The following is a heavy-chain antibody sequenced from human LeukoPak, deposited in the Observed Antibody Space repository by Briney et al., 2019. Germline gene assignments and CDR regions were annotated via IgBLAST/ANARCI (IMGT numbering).Heavy chain of an antibody. V-gene: IGHV3-66*02. CDR2: IYSDDRA. D-gene: IGHD1-14*01. CDR3: ARDLAGFQEPRYYYYMDV. Sequence: PGGSLRLSCVASGFTVSRNVMSWVRQAPGKGLEWVSLIYSDDRAFYADSVKGRFTIPRNNSKNTLFLQMSSLKPEDTAIYYCARDLAGFQEPRYYYYMDVWGKGTTVTVSS. CDR1: GFTVSRNV. J-gene: IGHJ6*03.